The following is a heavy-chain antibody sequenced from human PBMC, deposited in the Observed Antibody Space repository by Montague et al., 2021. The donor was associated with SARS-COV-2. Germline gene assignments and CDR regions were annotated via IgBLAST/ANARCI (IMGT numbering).Heavy chain of an antibody. CDR2: IDPAGGAT. V-gene: IGHV3-23*01. Sequence: SLRLSCAASGFTFSKFGMNLVRQAPGKGLEWVSTIDPAGGATYYADSVRGRFAISRDNSKNILSLQMDSLTADDTAVYYCASSNFFAYWGQGTLITVSS. CDR1: GFTFSKFG. CDR3: ASSNFFAY. D-gene: IGHD6-6*01. J-gene: IGHJ4*02.